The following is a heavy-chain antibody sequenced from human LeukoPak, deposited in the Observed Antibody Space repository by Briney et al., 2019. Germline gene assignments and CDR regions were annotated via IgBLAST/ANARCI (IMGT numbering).Heavy chain of an antibody. J-gene: IGHJ4*02. Sequence: GGSLRLSCAASGFSFSIYGMQWVRQAPDKGLEWVTYISYNGGKIHYSDSVKGRFTISRDNSKNTLYLQMNSLRAEDTAVYYCAPGVGASLIWGQGALVTVSS. CDR2: ISYNGGKI. V-gene: IGHV3-30*02. D-gene: IGHD1-26*01. CDR3: APGVGASLI. CDR1: GFSFSIYG.